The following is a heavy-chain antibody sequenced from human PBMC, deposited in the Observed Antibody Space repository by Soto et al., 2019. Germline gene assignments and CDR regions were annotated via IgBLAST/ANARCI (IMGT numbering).Heavy chain of an antibody. J-gene: IGHJ4*02. CDR1: GFTFSNDW. CDR3: ARGDYFDRRFDF. Sequence: VGSLRLSCVASGFTFSNDWMSWARQAPGKGLEWVATIKQDGSEKYYVDSVKGRFTVSRDNTKNSLYLQMNSLRAEDTAVYYCARGDYFDRRFDFWGQGALVTVSS. V-gene: IGHV3-7*03. CDR2: IKQDGSEK. D-gene: IGHD3-9*01.